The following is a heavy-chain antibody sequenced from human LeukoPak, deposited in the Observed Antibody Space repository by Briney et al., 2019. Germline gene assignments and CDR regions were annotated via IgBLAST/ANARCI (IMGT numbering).Heavy chain of an antibody. CDR1: GFTFTDYG. D-gene: IGHD6-13*01. V-gene: IGHV1-18*01. CDR3: ARDVGGEITAAGASDF. Sequence: ASVKVSCKTSGFTFTDYGINWVRQAPGQGLEWMGWISAYNGNTNHAQNLQDRLSMTTDTATRTAYMYLRSLRSDDTAVYYCARDVGGEITAAGASDFWGQGALATVSS. CDR2: ISAYNGNT. J-gene: IGHJ4*02.